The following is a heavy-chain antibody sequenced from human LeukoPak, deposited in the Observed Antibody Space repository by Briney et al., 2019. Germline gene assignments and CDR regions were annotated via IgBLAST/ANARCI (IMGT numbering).Heavy chain of an antibody. V-gene: IGHV4-39*07. Sequence: PSETLSLTCTVSGGSISSSSYYWGWIRQPPGKGLEWIGSIYYSGSTYYNPSLKSRVTISVDTSKNQFSLKLSSVTAADTAVYYCARGTMIVAVAFDYWGQGTLVTVSS. CDR1: GGSISSSSYY. CDR2: IYYSGST. CDR3: ARGTMIVAVAFDY. J-gene: IGHJ4*02. D-gene: IGHD3-22*01.